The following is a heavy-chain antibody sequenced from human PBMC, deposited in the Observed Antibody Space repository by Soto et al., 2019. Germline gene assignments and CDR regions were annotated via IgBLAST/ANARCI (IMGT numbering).Heavy chain of an antibody. J-gene: IGHJ5*02. Sequence: QVQLVQSGAEVKKPGSSVKVSCKASGGTFSNYAITWVRQAPGQGLEWLGRIIPIFGTRDYAQKFQGRVTITADDSTTTAYMELSSLRSDDTAVYYCAKDGGREGYCGHWLDPWGQGTLVTVSS. CDR2: IIPIFGTR. D-gene: IGHD2-15*01. V-gene: IGHV1-69*15. CDR3: AKDGGREGYCGHWLDP. CDR1: GGTFSNYA.